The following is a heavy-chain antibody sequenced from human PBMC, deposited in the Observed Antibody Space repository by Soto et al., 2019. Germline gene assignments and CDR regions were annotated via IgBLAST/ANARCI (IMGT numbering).Heavy chain of an antibody. D-gene: IGHD6-6*01. CDR3: ARGTSMAAQGSPLFDY. J-gene: IGHJ4*02. CDR2: IYYSGST. V-gene: IGHV4-30-4*01. CDR1: GGSISSGDYY. Sequence: PSETLSLTCTVSGGSISSGDYYWSWIRQPPGKGLEWIGYIYYSGSTYYNPSLKSRVTISVDTSKNQFSLKLSSVTAADTAVYYCARGTSMAAQGSPLFDYWGQGTLVTVSS.